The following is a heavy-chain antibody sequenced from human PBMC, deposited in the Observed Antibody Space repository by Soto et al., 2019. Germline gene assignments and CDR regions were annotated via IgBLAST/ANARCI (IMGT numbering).Heavy chain of an antibody. CDR3: ARVSKGGTYYDSSGYYGHFDY. CDR2: ISYDGSNK. CDR1: GFTFSSYA. D-gene: IGHD3-22*01. V-gene: IGHV3-30-3*01. J-gene: IGHJ4*02. Sequence: GGSLRLSCAASGFTFSSYAMHWVRQAPGKGLEWVAVISYDGSNKYYADSVKGRFTISRDNSKNTLYLQMNSLRAEDTAVYYCARVSKGGTYYDSSGYYGHFDYWGQGTLVTVSS.